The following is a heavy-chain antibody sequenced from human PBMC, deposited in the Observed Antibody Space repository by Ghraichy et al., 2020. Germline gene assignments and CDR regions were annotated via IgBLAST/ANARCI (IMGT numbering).Heavy chain of an antibody. D-gene: IGHD2-8*02. J-gene: IGHJ4*02. CDR2: IYTSGST. CDR3: VTQRGGVLI. CDR1: GDSIRSHQ. V-gene: IGHV4-4*09. Sequence: SETLSLTCKVSGDSIRSHQWNWIRQPPGKGLEWIGFIYTSGSTNYNPSLKSRVTISADTSQNQFSLKLRSVTATDTAVYYCVTQRGGVLIWGQGTQVTVSS.